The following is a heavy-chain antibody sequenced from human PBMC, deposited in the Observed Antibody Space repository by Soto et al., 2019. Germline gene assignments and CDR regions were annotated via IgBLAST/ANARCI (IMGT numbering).Heavy chain of an antibody. CDR2: INHSGST. D-gene: IGHD6-13*01. CDR3: ASNILEALASSSWPAWVYGMDV. CDR1: GGSFSGYY. J-gene: IGHJ6*02. V-gene: IGHV4-34*01. Sequence: SETLSLTCAVYGGSFSGYYWSWIRQPPGKGLEWIGEINHSGSTNYNPSLKSRVTISVDTSKNQFSLKLSSVTAADTAVYYCASNILEALASSSWPAWVYGMDVWAQGTTVTVSS.